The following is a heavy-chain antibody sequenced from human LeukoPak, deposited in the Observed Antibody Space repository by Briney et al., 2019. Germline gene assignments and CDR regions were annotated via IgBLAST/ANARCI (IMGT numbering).Heavy chain of an antibody. Sequence: PGGSLRLSCAASGFTFSSYNMNWVRQAPGKGLEWIGYVYYTGSTNYNPSLKSRVTMFEDKSKNQFSLRLYSVTVADTAVYYCARHFAYSSSSYFDYWGQGSLVTVSS. V-gene: IGHV4-59*08. CDR2: VYYTGST. J-gene: IGHJ4*02. CDR1: GFTFSSYN. D-gene: IGHD6-6*01. CDR3: ARHFAYSSSSYFDY.